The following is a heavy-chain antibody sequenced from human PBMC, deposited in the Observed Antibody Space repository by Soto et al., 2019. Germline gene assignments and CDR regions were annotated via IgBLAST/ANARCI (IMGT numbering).Heavy chain of an antibody. D-gene: IGHD3-3*01. V-gene: IGHV4-31*03. CDR2: IYYSVNT. CDR1: DGSISSGGYY. J-gene: IGHJ4*02. Sequence: QVQLQESGPGLVKPSQTLSLTCTVSDGSISSGGYYWSWIRQHPEKGLEWIGYIYYSVNTYYNPSLKPRVPISVDTYKSQFSLWMCSVTAEDTAVYYCASGLRIFGVGAVDYWGQGTLVTVSS. CDR3: ASGLRIFGVGAVDY.